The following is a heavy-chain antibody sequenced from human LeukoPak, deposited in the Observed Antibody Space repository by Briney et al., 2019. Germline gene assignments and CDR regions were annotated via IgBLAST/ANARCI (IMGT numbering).Heavy chain of an antibody. D-gene: IGHD3-10*01. CDR3: VGSGELFKPRLGY. V-gene: IGHV3-23*01. CDR1: GFTFSSQA. J-gene: IGHJ4*02. CDR2: ISGSSGST. Sequence: GGSLRLSCAASGFTFSSQAMSWVRQAPGKGLEWVSAISGSSGSTYYADSVKGRFTISRDNSKNTLYLQMDSLRAEDTAVYFCVGSGELFKPRLGYWGQGTQVSVSS.